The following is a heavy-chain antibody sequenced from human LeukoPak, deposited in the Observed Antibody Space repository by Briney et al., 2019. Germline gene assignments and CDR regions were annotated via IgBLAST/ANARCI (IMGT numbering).Heavy chain of an antibody. CDR1: GGSFSGYY. D-gene: IGHD3-3*01. CDR2: IYHSGST. J-gene: IGHJ4*02. V-gene: IGHV4-34*01. Sequence: SETLSLTCAVYGGSFSGYYWSWIRQPPGKGLEWIGEIYHSGSTNYNPSLKSRVTISVDTSKTQFSLKLTSVTAADTAVYYCARAEYDFWRGYSLPRHFNYWGQGTLVTVSS. CDR3: ARAEYDFWRGYSLPRHFNY.